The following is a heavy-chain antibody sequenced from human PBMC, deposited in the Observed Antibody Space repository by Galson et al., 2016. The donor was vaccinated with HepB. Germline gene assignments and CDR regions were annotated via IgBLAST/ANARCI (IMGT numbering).Heavy chain of an antibody. D-gene: IGHD4-23*01. J-gene: IGHJ4*02. V-gene: IGHV3-30-3*01. CDR3: ARGEIGTTLD. CDR2: ISFQGSNR. Sequence: SLRLSCTASGFTFYTFTMHWVRQSPGKGPECVAAISFQGSNRHYADSVRGRFTISRDNPRNTLYLQMDSLTTEDTAVYYCARGEIGTTLDWGQGALVTVSS. CDR1: GFTFYTFT.